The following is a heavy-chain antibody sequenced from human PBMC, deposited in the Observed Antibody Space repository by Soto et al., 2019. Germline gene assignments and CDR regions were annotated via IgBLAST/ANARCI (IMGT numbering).Heavy chain of an antibody. CDR2: INPNSGGT. V-gene: IGHV1-2*02. CDR3: AAGGGCATMVRGVPGV. CDR1: GYTFTGYY. J-gene: IGHJ6*02. D-gene: IGHD3-10*01. Sequence: VSVKVSCRASGYTFTGYYMPTVRQAPGHGLEWLGWINPNSGGTDYAQKFQGRVTMTRDTSISTAYMELSRMRSDDTAVYSLAAGGGCATMVRGVPGVWGQGTTVTVSS.